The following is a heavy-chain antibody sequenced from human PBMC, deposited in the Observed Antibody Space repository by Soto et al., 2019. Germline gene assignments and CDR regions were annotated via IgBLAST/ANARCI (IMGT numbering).Heavy chain of an antibody. J-gene: IGHJ6*04. CDR2: IDPSDSYT. V-gene: IGHV5-10-1*01. D-gene: IGHD6-19*01. CDR1: GYSFTSYW. Sequence: PGESLKISCKGSGYSFTSYWISWVRQMPGKGLEWMGRIDPSDSYTNYSPSFQGHVTISADKSISTAYLQWSSLKASDTAMDYCASGLAVAGPNYYYGMDVWGKGTTVTVSS. CDR3: ASGLAVAGPNYYYGMDV.